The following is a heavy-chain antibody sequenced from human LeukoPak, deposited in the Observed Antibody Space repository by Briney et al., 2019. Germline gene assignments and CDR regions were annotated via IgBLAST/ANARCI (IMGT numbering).Heavy chain of an antibody. Sequence: PGGSLRLSCAASGFTFSSYEMNWVRQAPGKGLEWVSYISSSGSTIYYADSVKGRFTISRDNAKNSLYLQMNSLRAEDTAVYYCARDPAGGPRAYAFDIWGQGTMVTVSS. V-gene: IGHV3-48*03. J-gene: IGHJ3*02. CDR3: ARDPAGGPRAYAFDI. CDR2: ISSSGSTI. D-gene: IGHD4-23*01. CDR1: GFTFSSYE.